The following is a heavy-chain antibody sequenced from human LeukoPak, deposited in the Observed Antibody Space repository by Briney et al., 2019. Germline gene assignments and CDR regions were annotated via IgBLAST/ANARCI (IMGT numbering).Heavy chain of an antibody. CDR2: IYYSGST. Sequence: SETLSLTCTVSGGSISSSSYYWGWIRQPSGKGLEWIGSIYYSGSTYYNPSLKSRVTISVDTSKNQFSLKLSSVTAADTAVYDCAATGIAVAGHNWFDPWGQGTLVTVSS. CDR1: GGSISSSSYY. D-gene: IGHD6-19*01. CDR3: AATGIAVAGHNWFDP. V-gene: IGHV4-39*07. J-gene: IGHJ5*02.